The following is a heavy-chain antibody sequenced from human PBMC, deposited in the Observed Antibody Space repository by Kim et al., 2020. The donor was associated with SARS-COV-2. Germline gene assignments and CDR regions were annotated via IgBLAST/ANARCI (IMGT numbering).Heavy chain of an antibody. CDR3: ARQFIAAAGTGFY. D-gene: IGHD6-13*01. V-gene: IGHV4-4*02. Sequence: NPSLKSRVTISVDKSKNQFSLKLSSVTAADTAVYYCARQFIAAAGTGFYWGQGTLVTVSS. J-gene: IGHJ4*02.